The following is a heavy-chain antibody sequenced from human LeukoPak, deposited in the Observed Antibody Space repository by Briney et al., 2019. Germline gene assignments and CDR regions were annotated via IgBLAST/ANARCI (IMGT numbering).Heavy chain of an antibody. CDR2: ISAYNGNT. CDR1: GYTFTSYG. Sequence: ASVKVSCKASGYTFTSYGISWVRQAPGQGLEWMGWISAYNGNTNYAQKLQGRVTMTTDTSTSTAYMELRSLRSDDTAVYYCARDLWVVIPRQQLVVAELGYWGQGTLVTVSP. J-gene: IGHJ4*02. V-gene: IGHV1-18*01. CDR3: ARDLWVVIPRQQLVVAELGY. D-gene: IGHD6-13*01.